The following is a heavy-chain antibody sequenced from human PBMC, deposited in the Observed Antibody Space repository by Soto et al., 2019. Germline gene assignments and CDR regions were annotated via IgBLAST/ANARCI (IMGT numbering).Heavy chain of an antibody. CDR3: AREEAARTVYDY. D-gene: IGHD6-6*01. CDR1: GYTFTSYA. CDR2: INAGNGNT. Sequence: ASVKVSCKASGYTFTSYAMHWVRQAPGQRLEWMGWINAGNGNTKYSQKFQGRVTITRDTSASTAYMELSSLRSEDTAVYYCAREEAARTVYDYWGQGTLVTVST. V-gene: IGHV1-3*01. J-gene: IGHJ4*02.